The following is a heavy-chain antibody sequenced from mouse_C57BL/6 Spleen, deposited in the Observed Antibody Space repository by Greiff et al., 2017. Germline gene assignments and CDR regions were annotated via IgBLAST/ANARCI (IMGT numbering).Heavy chain of an antibody. V-gene: IGHV1-54*01. CDR3: ARGLVADYAMDY. CDR1: GYAFTNYL. J-gene: IGHJ4*01. Sequence: QVQLKESGAELVRPGTSVKVSCKASGYAFTNYLIEWVKQRPGQGLEWIGVINPGSGGTNYNEKFKGKATLTADKSSSTAYMQLSSLTSEDSAVYFCARGLVADYAMDYWGQGTSVTVAS. CDR2: INPGSGGT. D-gene: IGHD1-1*01.